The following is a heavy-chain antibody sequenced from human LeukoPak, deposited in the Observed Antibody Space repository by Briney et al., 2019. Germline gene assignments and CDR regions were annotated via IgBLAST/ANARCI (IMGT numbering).Heavy chain of an antibody. CDR1: GYTFTSYY. J-gene: IGHJ1*01. Sequence: ASVKVSCKASGYTFTSYYMHWVRQAPGQGLEWMGWINPNSGGTNLAQNFQGRVTMTRDTSTSTVYMELSSLRSEDTAVYYCARDKIAAAGTYFQHWGQGTLVTVSS. CDR3: ARDKIAAAGTYFQH. V-gene: IGHV1-2*02. CDR2: INPNSGGT. D-gene: IGHD6-13*01.